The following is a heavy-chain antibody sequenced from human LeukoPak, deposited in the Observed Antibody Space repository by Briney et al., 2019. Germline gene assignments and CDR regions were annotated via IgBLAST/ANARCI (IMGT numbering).Heavy chain of an antibody. V-gene: IGHV4-34*01. CDR3: ARGVFDY. Sequence: PSETLSLNCAVYGGSFSGYYWSWIRQPPGKGLEWIGEINHSGSTNYNPSLKSRVTISVDTSKNQFSLKLSSVTAADTAVYYCARGVFDYWGQGTLVTVSS. CDR2: INHSGST. CDR1: GGSFSGYY. J-gene: IGHJ4*02.